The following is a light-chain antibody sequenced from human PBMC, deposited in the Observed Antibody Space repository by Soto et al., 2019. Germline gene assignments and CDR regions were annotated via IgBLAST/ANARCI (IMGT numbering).Light chain of an antibody. CDR2: SND. CDR1: SSNIGRNT. V-gene: IGLV1-44*01. Sequence: QAVVTQPPSASGTPGQRVTISCSGSSSNIGRNTVNWYQHLPGTAPKILIYSNDQRPSGVPERFSGSRSGTSASLAISGLQSEDEADYYCAAWDDSPDALVFGGGTQLTVL. J-gene: IGLJ3*02. CDR3: AAWDDSPDALV.